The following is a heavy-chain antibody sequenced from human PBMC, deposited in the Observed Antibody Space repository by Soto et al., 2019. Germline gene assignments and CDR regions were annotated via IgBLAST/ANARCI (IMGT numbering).Heavy chain of an antibody. V-gene: IGHV3-23*01. CDR2: VSGSAGSK. CDR3: ARVQETARNAFDV. CDR1: GFTFSIYV. Sequence: EVQLLESGGGLIQPGGSLRLSCEASGFTFSIYVMTWVRQAPGKGLDWVSAVSGSAGSKYYADSVKGRFSISRDNSKNILYLQMNSLTADDTALYYCARVQETARNAFDVWGPGTMVTVSS. D-gene: IGHD5-18*01. J-gene: IGHJ3*01.